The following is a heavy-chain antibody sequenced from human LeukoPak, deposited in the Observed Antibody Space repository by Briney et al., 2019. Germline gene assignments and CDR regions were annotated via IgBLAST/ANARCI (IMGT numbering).Heavy chain of an antibody. CDR3: ARGDYSDNPLDY. CDR2: FYHSGNT. D-gene: IGHD3-22*01. Sequence: SETLSLTCAVSGGSISSGGYSWSWIRQLPGKGLEWIGYFYHSGNTYYNPSLKSRVTISVDGSKNQFSLKLSSVTAADTAVYYCARGDYSDNPLDYWGQGTLVTVSS. J-gene: IGHJ4*02. CDR1: GGSISSGGYS. V-gene: IGHV4-30-2*01.